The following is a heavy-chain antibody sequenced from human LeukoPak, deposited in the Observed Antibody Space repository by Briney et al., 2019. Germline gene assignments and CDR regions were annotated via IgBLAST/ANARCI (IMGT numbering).Heavy chain of an antibody. CDR3: AGSSYYGSGPYAFDI. V-gene: IGHV3-11*01. D-gene: IGHD3-10*01. CDR2: ISSSGSTI. J-gene: IGHJ3*02. Sequence: GGSLRLSCAASGFTFSDYYMSWIRQAPGKGLEWVSYISSSGSTIYYADSVKGRFTISRDNAKSSLYLQMNSLRAEDTAVYYCAGSSYYGSGPYAFDIWGQGTMVTVSS. CDR1: GFTFSDYY.